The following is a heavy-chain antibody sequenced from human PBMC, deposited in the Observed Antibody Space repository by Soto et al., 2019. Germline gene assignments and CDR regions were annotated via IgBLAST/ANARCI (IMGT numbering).Heavy chain of an antibody. V-gene: IGHV3-21*01. CDR2: ISSSSSYI. D-gene: IGHD3-3*01. J-gene: IGHJ6*02. CDR3: ARDMGYYDFWSGYYTGIENYYYGMDV. Sequence: PGGSLRLSCAASGFTFSSYSMNWVRQAPGKGLEWVSSISSSSSYIYYADSVKGRFTISRDNAKNSLYLQMNSLRAEDTAVYYCARDMGYYDFWSGYYTGIENYYYGMDVWGQGTTVTVS. CDR1: GFTFSSYS.